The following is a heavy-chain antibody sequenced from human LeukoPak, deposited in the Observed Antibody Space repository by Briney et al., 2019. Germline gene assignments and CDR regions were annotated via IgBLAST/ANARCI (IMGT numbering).Heavy chain of an antibody. CDR2: IRYDGSNK. D-gene: IGHD5-18*01. J-gene: IGHJ4*02. V-gene: IGHV3-30*02. CDR1: GFTFSTYG. CDR3: ARVDVYSYGYDY. Sequence: GGSLRLSCAASGFTFSTYGMHWVRQAPGKGLEWVAFIRYDGSNKYYADSVKGRFTISRDNSKNTLYLQMNSLRVEDTAVYYCARVDVYSYGYDYWGQGTLVTVSS.